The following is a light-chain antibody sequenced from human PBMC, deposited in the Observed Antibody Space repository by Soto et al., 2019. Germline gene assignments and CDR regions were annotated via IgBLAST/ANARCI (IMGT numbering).Light chain of an antibody. V-gene: IGKV1-39*01. CDR3: QQSYNTPALT. CDR2: AAS. CDR1: QYISTY. J-gene: IGKJ4*02. Sequence: DIPMTQSPSSLSASVGDRVTITCRASQYISTYLNWYQQKPGKAPKLLIYAASSLQTGVPSRFSSSGSWTDFTLTISSLQHEDFVAVYCQQSYNTPALTFCGGTNVEIK.